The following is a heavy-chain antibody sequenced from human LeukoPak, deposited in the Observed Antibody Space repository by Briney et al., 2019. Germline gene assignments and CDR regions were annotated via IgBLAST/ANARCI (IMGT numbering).Heavy chain of an antibody. CDR3: AKDGQLWLRVYCYYMDV. CDR2: ISGSGGST. Sequence: GGSLRLSCAASGFTFSSYAMSWVRQAPGKGLEWVSAISGSGGSTYYADSVKGRFTISRDNSKNTLYLQMNSLRAEDTAVYYCAKDGQLWLRVYCYYMDVWGKGTTVTISS. CDR1: GFTFSSYA. J-gene: IGHJ6*03. V-gene: IGHV3-23*01. D-gene: IGHD5-18*01.